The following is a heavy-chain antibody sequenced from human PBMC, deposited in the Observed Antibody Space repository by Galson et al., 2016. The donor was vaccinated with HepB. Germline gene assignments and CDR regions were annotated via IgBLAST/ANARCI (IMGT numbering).Heavy chain of an antibody. CDR3: ARDRFTGSPHKGDSFDI. D-gene: IGHD1-26*01. J-gene: IGHJ3*02. CDR2: IIPMLDIT. Sequence: SVKVSCKASGGTFSKYAVSWVRQAPGQGLEWMGNIIPMLDITKSAQKFQGRVTITADESTGTAYMELTSLRSEDTAVYFCARDRFTGSPHKGDSFDIWGQGTLVSVSS. CDR1: GGTFSKYA. V-gene: IGHV1-69*13.